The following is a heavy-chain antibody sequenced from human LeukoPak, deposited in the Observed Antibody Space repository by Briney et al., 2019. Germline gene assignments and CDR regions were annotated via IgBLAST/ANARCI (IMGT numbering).Heavy chain of an antibody. J-gene: IGHJ6*03. Sequence: ASVKVSCKASGYTFTSYAMNWVRQAPGQGLEWMGWINTNTGNPTYAQGFTGRFVFSLDTSVSTAYLQISSLKAEDTAVYYCAREAAAGDSYYYYYYMDVWGKGTTVTVSS. CDR2: INTNTGNP. CDR3: AREAAAGDSYYYYYYMDV. D-gene: IGHD6-13*01. V-gene: IGHV7-4-1*02. CDR1: GYTFTSYA.